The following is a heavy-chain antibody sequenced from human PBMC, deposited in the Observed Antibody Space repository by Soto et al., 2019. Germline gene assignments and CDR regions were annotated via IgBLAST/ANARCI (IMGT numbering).Heavy chain of an antibody. D-gene: IGHD2-2*02. Sequence: QVQLVQSGAEVKKPGSSVKVSCKASGGTFSSYTISWVRQAPGQGLEWMGGIIPILGIANYAQKFQGRVTITADKSTSTAYMELSSLRSEDTAVYYCARGPPLYCSSTSCYKGIDYWGQGTLVTVSS. V-gene: IGHV1-69*02. CDR3: ARGPPLYCSSTSCYKGIDY. CDR2: IIPILGIA. J-gene: IGHJ4*02. CDR1: GGTFSSYT.